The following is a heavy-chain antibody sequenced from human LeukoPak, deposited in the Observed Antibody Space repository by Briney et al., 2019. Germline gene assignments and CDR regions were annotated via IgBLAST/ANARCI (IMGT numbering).Heavy chain of an antibody. D-gene: IGHD4-11*01. J-gene: IGHJ4*02. CDR1: GFTFNTYS. CDR2: ISRASESI. V-gene: IGHV3-21*01. Sequence: GGSLRLSCAASGFTFNTYSMSWVRQAPGKGLEWVSIISRASESIFYADSVKGRFTISRDNAKNSLYLQMNGLRAEDTAVYYCTGHHQAYSRTYWGQGTLVTVSS. CDR3: TGHHQAYSRTY.